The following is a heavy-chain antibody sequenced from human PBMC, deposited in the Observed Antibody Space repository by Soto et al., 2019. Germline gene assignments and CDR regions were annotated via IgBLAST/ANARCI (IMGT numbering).Heavy chain of an antibody. V-gene: IGHV3-48*01. CDR2: ISSSSSTI. CDR1: GFTFSSYS. CDR3: ASWAAITFGGVIVRRDAFDI. J-gene: IGHJ3*02. Sequence: GGSLRLSCAASGFTFSSYSMNWVRQAPGKGLEWVSYISSSSSTIYYADSVKGRFTISRDNAKNSLYLQMNSLRAEDTAVYYCASWAAITFGGVIVRRDAFDIWGQGTMVTVSS. D-gene: IGHD3-16*02.